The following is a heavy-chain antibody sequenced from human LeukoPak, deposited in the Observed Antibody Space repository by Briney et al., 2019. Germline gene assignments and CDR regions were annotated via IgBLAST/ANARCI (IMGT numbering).Heavy chain of an antibody. CDR1: GFTFSSYA. D-gene: IGHD4/OR15-4a*01. J-gene: IGHJ4*02. V-gene: IGHV3-23*01. CDR3: AKESGALGAPLYDY. Sequence: GGSLRLSCAASGFTFSSYAMSWVRQAPGKGLEWVSAISGSGGSTYYADSVKGRFTISRDNSKSTLYLQMNSLRAEDTAVYYCAKESGALGAPLYDYWGRGILVTASS. CDR2: ISGSGGST.